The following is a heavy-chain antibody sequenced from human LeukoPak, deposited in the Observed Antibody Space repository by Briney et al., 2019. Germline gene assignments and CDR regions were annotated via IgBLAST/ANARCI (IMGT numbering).Heavy chain of an antibody. CDR1: GVSFSGYY. CDR3: ARQIGVSIDY. J-gene: IGHJ4*02. CDR2: INPSGST. D-gene: IGHD5/OR15-5a*01. Sequence: PSETLSLTCAVYGVSFSGYYWSWIRQPPGAGLEWIGEINPSGSTNYNPSLESRITISVDTSKNQFSLTLSSVAAADTAVYYCARQIGVSIDYWGQGTLVTVSS. V-gene: IGHV4-34*01.